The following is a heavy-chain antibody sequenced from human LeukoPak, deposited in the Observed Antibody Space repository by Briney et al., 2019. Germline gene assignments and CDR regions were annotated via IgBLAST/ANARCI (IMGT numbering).Heavy chain of an antibody. J-gene: IGHJ4*02. CDR3: ARVAVAGMVDY. CDR2: IYTSGST. V-gene: IGHV4-61*02. Sequence: SETLSLTCTVSGGSISSGSYYWSWIRQPAGKGLEWVGRIYTSGSTNYNPSLKSRVTISVDTSKNQFSLKLSSVTAADTAVYYCARVAVAGMVDYWGQGTLVTVSS. D-gene: IGHD6-19*01. CDR1: GGSISSGSYY.